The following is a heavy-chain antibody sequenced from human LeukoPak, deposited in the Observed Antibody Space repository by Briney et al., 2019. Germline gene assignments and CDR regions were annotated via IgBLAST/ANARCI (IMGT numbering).Heavy chain of an antibody. V-gene: IGHV3-9*01. D-gene: IGHD6-13*01. J-gene: IGHJ4*02. CDR3: AKDISQIAAAGTFDY. Sequence: SVKGRFTISRDNAKNSLYLQMNSLRAEDTALYYCAKDISQIAAAGTFDYWGQGTLVTVSS.